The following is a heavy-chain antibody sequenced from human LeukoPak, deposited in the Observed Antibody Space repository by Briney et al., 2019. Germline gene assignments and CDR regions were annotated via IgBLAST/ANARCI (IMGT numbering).Heavy chain of an antibody. CDR3: ARDGSGYISGWYDWYFDY. CDR2: ISSSSSYI. J-gene: IGHJ4*02. D-gene: IGHD6-19*01. Sequence: GGSLRLSCAASGFTFSSYSMNWVRQAPGKGLEWVSSISSSSSYIYYADSVKGRFTISRDNAKNSLYLQMNSLRAEDTAVYYCARDGSGYISGWYDWYFDYWGQGTLVTVSS. V-gene: IGHV3-21*01. CDR1: GFTFSSYS.